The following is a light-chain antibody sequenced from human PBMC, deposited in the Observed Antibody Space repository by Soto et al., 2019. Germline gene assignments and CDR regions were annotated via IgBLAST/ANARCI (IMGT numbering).Light chain of an antibody. V-gene: IGLV1-47*01. CDR2: RNN. Sequence: QAVVTQPPSASGTPGQRVTISCSGSSSNIGRNYVYWYQQLPGTAPKLLIYRNNQRPSGVPDRFSGSKSGTSASLAISGLRSVDEADYYCAAWDDSLSGTWVFGGGTKLTVL. CDR1: SSNIGRNY. J-gene: IGLJ3*02. CDR3: AAWDDSLSGTWV.